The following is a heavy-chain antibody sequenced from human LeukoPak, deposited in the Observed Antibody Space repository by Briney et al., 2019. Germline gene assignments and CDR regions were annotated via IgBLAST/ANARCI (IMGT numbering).Heavy chain of an antibody. Sequence: QTGGSLRLSCAASGFTFSSYGMHWVRQAPGKRLEWVAVISYDGSNKYYADSVKGRFTISRDNSKNTLYLQMNSLRAEDTAVYYCAKEGWRITRFFDIWGQGTMVTVSS. CDR1: GFTFSSYG. CDR3: AKEGWRITRFFDI. CDR2: ISYDGSNK. J-gene: IGHJ3*02. V-gene: IGHV3-30*18. D-gene: IGHD3-3*01.